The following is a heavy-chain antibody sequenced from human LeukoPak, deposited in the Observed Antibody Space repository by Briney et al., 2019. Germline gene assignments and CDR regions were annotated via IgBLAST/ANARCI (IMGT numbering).Heavy chain of an antibody. CDR2: VGTAGDP. CDR1: GFTFSNYD. Sequence: GGSLRLSCAASGFTFSNYDIHWVRQATGKGLEWVSGVGTAGDPFYIGSVKGRFTISRENAKNSLYLQMNSLRAGDTAVYYCARGSAIVGATGYYNGMDVWGQGTTVTVSS. J-gene: IGHJ6*02. CDR3: ARGSAIVGATGYYNGMDV. V-gene: IGHV3-13*05. D-gene: IGHD1-26*01.